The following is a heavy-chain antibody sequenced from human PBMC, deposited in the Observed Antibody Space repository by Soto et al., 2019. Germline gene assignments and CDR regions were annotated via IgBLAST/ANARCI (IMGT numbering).Heavy chain of an antibody. Sequence: VRHAPEQGLEWMGIINPSGGSTSYAQKFQGRVTMTRDTSTSTVYMELSSLRSEDTAVYYCARDPPGKVVPAGFFDYWGQGTLVTVSS. D-gene: IGHD2-2*01. J-gene: IGHJ4*02. CDR3: ARDPPGKVVPAGFFDY. CDR2: INPSGGST. V-gene: IGHV1-46*01.